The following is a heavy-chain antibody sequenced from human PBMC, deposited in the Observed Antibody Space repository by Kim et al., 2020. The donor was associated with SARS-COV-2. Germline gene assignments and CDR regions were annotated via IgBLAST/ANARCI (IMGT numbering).Heavy chain of an antibody. D-gene: IGHD2-21*01. Sequence: GGSLRLSCAASGFTFRTDHMSWVRQAPGKGLEWVSTTNGGASTFYSDSVTGRLTITCNSYRNKLFLQLNSLRVEETAVYFCACGPGYWGEGTLVTVSS. V-gene: IGHV3-66*01. CDR3: ACGPGY. J-gene: IGHJ4*02. CDR1: GFTFRTDH. CDR2: TNGGAST.